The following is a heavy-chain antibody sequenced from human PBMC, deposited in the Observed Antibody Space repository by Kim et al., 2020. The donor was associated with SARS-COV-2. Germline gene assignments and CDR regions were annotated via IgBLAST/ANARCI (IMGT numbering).Heavy chain of an antibody. J-gene: IGHJ5*02. D-gene: IGHD1-26*01. CDR3: AIGVGATPFDP. CDR2: NK. Sequence: NKNYAQKLQGRVTMTTDTSTSTAYMGLRSLRSEDTAVYYCAIGVGATPFDPWGQGTLVTVSS. V-gene: IGHV1-18*01.